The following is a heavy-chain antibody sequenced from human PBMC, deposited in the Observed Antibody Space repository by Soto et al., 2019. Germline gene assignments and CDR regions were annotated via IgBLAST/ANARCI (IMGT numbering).Heavy chain of an antibody. Sequence: QVQLQESGPGLVKPSQTLSLTCTVSGGSISSGDYYWSWIRQPPGKGLEWIGYIYYSGSTYYNPSLKSRVTISVDTSKNQFSLKLSSVTAADTAVYYCARVAWDYDSSYYYYGMDVWGQGTTVTVSS. V-gene: IGHV4-30-4*01. D-gene: IGHD3-22*01. CDR1: GGSISSGDYY. CDR3: ARVAWDYDSSYYYYGMDV. CDR2: IYYSGST. J-gene: IGHJ6*02.